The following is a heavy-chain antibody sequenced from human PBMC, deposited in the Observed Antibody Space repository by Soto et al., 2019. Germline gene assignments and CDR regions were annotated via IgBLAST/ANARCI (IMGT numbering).Heavy chain of an antibody. Sequence: QITLKESGPTLVKPTQTLTLTCTFSGFSLSTSGVGVGWIRQPPGKALEWLALIYWDDDKRYSPSLKSRLTITKDTSKNQVVLTMTNMDPVDTATYYCAHGGIMITFGGVIDFDYWGQGTLVTVSS. CDR1: GFSLSTSGVG. V-gene: IGHV2-5*02. CDR3: AHGGIMITFGGVIDFDY. D-gene: IGHD3-16*01. J-gene: IGHJ4*02. CDR2: IYWDDDK.